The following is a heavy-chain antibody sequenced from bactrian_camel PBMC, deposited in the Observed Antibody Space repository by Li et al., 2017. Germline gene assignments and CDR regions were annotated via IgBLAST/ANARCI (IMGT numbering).Heavy chain of an antibody. J-gene: IGHJ4*01. V-gene: IGHV3S53*01. Sequence: VQLVESGGGSVQAGGSLRLSCTASGSIVGANSVAWFRQVPGKAREGVAAIAIDGKSKYADSVKDRFTISKDNAKNTLYLRMDNLKPEDTALYTCAAEDQAPWIWDGYVIITPGARGPRSPSP. D-gene: IGHD3*01. CDR2: IAIDGKS. CDR3: AAEDQAPWIWDGYVIITP. CDR1: GSIVGANS.